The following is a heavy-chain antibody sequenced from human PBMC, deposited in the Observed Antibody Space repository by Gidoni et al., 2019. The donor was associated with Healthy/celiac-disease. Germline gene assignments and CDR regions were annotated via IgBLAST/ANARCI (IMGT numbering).Heavy chain of an antibody. Sequence: HLQHCGAGLLKPQEPLSLPSASYVGSSIGYYWSWIRQPPGKGLEWIGEINHSGSTNYNQSLKSRVTISVDKSKNQFSLKLSSVTAADTAVYYCARFYFYYYGMDVWGQGTTVTVSS. J-gene: IGHJ6*02. V-gene: IGHV4-34*01. CDR1: VGSSIGYY. CDR3: ARFYFYYYGMDV. D-gene: IGHD3-9*01. CDR2: INHSGST.